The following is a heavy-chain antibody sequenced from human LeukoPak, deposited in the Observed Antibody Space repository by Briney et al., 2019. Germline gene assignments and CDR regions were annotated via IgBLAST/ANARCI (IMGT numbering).Heavy chain of an antibody. V-gene: IGHV3-21*01. D-gene: IGHD3-9*01. Sequence: GGSLRLSCAASGFIFGRYDMNWVRQAPGKGLEWVSFISSSGISIYYGDSVHGRFTVSRDNARNLLYLEMNTLRAEDTAVYYCARVYDVLTGGFDYWGQGALVTVSS. CDR3: ARVYDVLTGGFDY. CDR1: GFIFGRYD. J-gene: IGHJ4*02. CDR2: ISSSGISI.